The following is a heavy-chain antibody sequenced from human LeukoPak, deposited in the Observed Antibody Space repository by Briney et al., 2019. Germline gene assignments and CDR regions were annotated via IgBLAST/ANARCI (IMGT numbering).Heavy chain of an antibody. CDR2: INPNSGGT. Sequence: ASVKVSCMASGGTFSSYAISWVRQAPGQGLEWMGRINPNSGGTNYAQKFQGRVTMTRDTSISTAYMELSRLRSDDTAVYYCARGANTSFDWGQGTLVTVSS. CDR3: ARGANTSFD. J-gene: IGHJ4*02. V-gene: IGHV1-2*06. CDR1: GGTFSSYA. D-gene: IGHD5-18*01.